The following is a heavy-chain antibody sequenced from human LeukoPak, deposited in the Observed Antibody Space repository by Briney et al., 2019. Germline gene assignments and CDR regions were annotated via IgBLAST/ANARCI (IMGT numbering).Heavy chain of an antibody. V-gene: IGHV3-30-3*01. CDR3: ARARGYSYGTLDY. D-gene: IGHD5-18*01. Sequence: GGSLRLSCAASGFTFSSYAMHWVRQAPGMGLEWVAVISYDGSNKYYADSVKGRFTISRDNSKNTLYLQMNSLRAEDTAVYYCARARGYSYGTLDYWGQGTLVTVSS. J-gene: IGHJ4*02. CDR1: GFTFSSYA. CDR2: ISYDGSNK.